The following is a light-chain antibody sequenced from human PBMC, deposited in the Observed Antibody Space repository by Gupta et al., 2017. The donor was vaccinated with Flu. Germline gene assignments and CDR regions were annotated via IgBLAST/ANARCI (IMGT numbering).Light chain of an antibody. CDR1: SSDVGAYDY. CDR3: NSYGATTF. CDR2: DVN. V-gene: IGLV2-11*01. Sequence: GQAVAISCTGTSSDVGAYDYVSWYQQHPGKAPKLILDDVNKRPSGVPDRFTGFKSGNTASLTISGLEAEDEYDYPCNSYGATTFFGGGTRLTVL. J-gene: IGLJ2*01.